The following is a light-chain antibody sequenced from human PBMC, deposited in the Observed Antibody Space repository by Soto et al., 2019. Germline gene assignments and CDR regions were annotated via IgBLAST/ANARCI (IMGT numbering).Light chain of an antibody. Sequence: EIVLTQSPGTLSLSPGERATLSCRASQSVSSSYLAWYQQKPGQAPRLLIYGASSRATGIPDRFSGSGSGTDFTLTISRLEPEDFAVYYCQQYGRPRTFGKGTKV. CDR3: QQYGRPRT. CDR2: GAS. CDR1: QSVSSSY. V-gene: IGKV3-20*01. J-gene: IGKJ1*01.